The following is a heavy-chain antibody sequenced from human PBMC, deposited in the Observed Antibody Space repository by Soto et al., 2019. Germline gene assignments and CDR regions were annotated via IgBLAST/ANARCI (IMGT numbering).Heavy chain of an antibody. V-gene: IGHV1-2*04. CDR2: INPNSGGT. J-gene: IGHJ6*02. CDR1: GSTFTGYY. CDR3: ARDYRRAEQLVSGMDV. Sequence: ASVKVYCTASGSTFTGYYMRWVRQDHGQGLEWMGWINPNSGGTNYAQKFQGWVTMTRDTSISTAYRELNSLRAEDTAVYYCARDYRRAEQLVSGMDVWGQGTTVTVSS. D-gene: IGHD6-6*01.